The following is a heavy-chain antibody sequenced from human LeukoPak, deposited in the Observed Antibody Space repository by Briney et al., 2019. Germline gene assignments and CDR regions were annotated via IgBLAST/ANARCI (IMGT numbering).Heavy chain of an antibody. Sequence: PGGSLRLSCAASGFTFDDYDMSWVRQAPGKGLEWVSRINWNGGSTGYADSVKGRFTISRDNAKNSLYLQMNSLRAEDTALYYCARLGQDYDFLTNNFDYWGQGTLVTVSS. D-gene: IGHD3-9*01. J-gene: IGHJ4*02. V-gene: IGHV3-20*04. CDR1: GFTFDDYD. CDR2: INWNGGST. CDR3: ARLGQDYDFLTNNFDY.